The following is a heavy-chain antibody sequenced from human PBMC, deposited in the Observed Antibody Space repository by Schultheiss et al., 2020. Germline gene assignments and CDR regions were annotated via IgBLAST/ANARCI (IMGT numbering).Heavy chain of an antibody. Sequence: GGSLRLSCAASGFTFSSYWMSWVRQAPGKGLEWVSAISGSGGSTYYADSVRGRFTISRDNSKNTLYLQMNSLRAEDTAVYYCAKPPASQTVRDGYNFDYWGQGTLVTVSS. V-gene: IGHV3-23*01. CDR3: AKPPASQTVRDGYNFDY. D-gene: IGHD5-24*01. CDR1: GFTFSSYW. J-gene: IGHJ4*02. CDR2: ISGSGGST.